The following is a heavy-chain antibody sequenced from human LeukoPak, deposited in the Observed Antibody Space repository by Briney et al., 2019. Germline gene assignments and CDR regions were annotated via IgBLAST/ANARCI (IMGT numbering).Heavy chain of an antibody. J-gene: IGHJ5*02. CDR1: GGSFSGYY. D-gene: IGHD6-13*01. CDR2: INHSGST. Sequence: SETLSLTCAVYGGSFSGYYWSWIRQPPGKGLEWIGEINHSGSTNYNPSLKSRVTISVDTSKNQFSLKLSSVTAADTAVYYCARSRSIAAAGTGNNWFDPWGQGTLVTVSS. CDR3: ARSRSIAAAGTGNNWFDP. V-gene: IGHV4-34*01.